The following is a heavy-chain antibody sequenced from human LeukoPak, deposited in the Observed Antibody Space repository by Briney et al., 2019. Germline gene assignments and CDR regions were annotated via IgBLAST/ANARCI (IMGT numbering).Heavy chain of an antibody. CDR1: GCTFDDYA. J-gene: IGHJ4*02. D-gene: IGHD2-2*01. CDR3: AKDIMRRMFSHCSSTSCSIFDY. CDR2: ISWDCGST. V-gene: IGHV3-43D*03. Sequence: GGSLRLSCPASGCTFDDYAMHWVGQAPWKGLEWVSLISWDCGSTYYADSVKGRFTISRDNSKNSLYLQMNSLRAEDTALYYCAKDIMRRMFSHCSSTSCSIFDYWGQGTLVTVSS.